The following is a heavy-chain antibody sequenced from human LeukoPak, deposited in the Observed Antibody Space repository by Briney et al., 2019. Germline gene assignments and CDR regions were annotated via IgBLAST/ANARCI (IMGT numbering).Heavy chain of an antibody. CDR3: AKDTLSSSWHFKTDANDY. J-gene: IGHJ4*02. CDR1: GFTFSSYA. CDR2: ISGSGGST. V-gene: IGHV3-23*01. D-gene: IGHD6-13*01. Sequence: GGSLRFSCAASGFTFSSYAMSWVRQAPGKGLEWVSDISGSGGSTYYADSVKGRFTISRDNSKNTLYLQMNSLRAEDTAVYYCAKDTLSSSWHFKTDANDYCGQGTLVTVST.